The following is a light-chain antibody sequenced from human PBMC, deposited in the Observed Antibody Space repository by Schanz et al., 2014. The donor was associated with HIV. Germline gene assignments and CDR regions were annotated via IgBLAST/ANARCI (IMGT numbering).Light chain of an antibody. CDR3: ISYTRDTVL. CDR1: SSDIGTYNR. CDR2: DVT. V-gene: IGLV2-18*02. Sequence: QSALTQPPSVSGSPGQSVTISCTGTSSDIGTYNRVSWYQQSPGTAPKLMIYDVTNRPSGVSNRFSGSKSGNTASLTISGLQPEDEADYYCISYTRDTVLFGGGTKLTVL. J-gene: IGLJ2*01.